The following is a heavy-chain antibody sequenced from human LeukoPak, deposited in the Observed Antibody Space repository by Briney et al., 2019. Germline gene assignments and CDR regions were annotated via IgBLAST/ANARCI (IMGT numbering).Heavy chain of an antibody. D-gene: IGHD3-22*01. CDR2: IYYSGST. CDR1: GGSISSYY. Sequence: SSETLSLTCTVSGGSISSYYWSWIRQPPGKGLEWIGYIYYSGSTNYNPSLKSRVTMSVDTSKNQFSLKLSSVTAADTAVYYCAREGYYYDSSGYYYVDYWGQGILVTVSS. V-gene: IGHV4-59*12. CDR3: AREGYYYDSSGYYYVDY. J-gene: IGHJ4*02.